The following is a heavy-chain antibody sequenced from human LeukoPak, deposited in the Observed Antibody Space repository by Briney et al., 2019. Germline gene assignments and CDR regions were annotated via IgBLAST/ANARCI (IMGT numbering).Heavy chain of an antibody. CDR3: ARVRDYGDYSNPIFDY. D-gene: IGHD4-17*01. V-gene: IGHV3-48*03. J-gene: IGHJ4*02. CDR1: GLTFSSYE. CDR2: ISSSGSTI. Sequence: PGGSLRLSCAASGLTFSSYEMNWVRQAPGKGLEWVSYISSSGSTIYYADSVKGRFTISRDNAKNSLYLQMNSLRAEDTAVYYCARVRDYGDYSNPIFDYWGQGTLVTVSS.